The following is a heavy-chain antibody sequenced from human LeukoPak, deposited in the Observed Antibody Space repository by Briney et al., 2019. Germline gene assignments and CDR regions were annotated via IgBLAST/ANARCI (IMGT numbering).Heavy chain of an antibody. CDR1: GFTFSNYG. CDR3: VKDGLVWFGELN. CDR2: ISSNGGST. V-gene: IGHV3-64D*09. D-gene: IGHD3-10*01. Sequence: GGSLRLSCSASGFTFSNYGMHWVRQAPGKGLEYVSAISSNGGSTYYADSVRGRFTISRDNSKNTLYLQMSSLGAEDTAVYYCVKDGLVWFGELNWGQGTLVTVSS. J-gene: IGHJ4*02.